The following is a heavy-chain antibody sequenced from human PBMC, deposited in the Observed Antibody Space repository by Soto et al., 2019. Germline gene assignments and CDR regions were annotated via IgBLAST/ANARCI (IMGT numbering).Heavy chain of an antibody. J-gene: IGHJ4*02. D-gene: IGHD3-16*01. CDR3: ARSGHIFAGVF. CDR2: LHYSGSA. Sequence: SETLSLTCSVSGASMNDYYGSWVRQSPGKGLEHIGYLHYSGSANYNPSLKSRVTISMDRSKNQFSLRMTSVTAADTAIYYCARSGHIFAGVFWGQGILVTVSS. CDR1: GASMNDYY. V-gene: IGHV4-59*01.